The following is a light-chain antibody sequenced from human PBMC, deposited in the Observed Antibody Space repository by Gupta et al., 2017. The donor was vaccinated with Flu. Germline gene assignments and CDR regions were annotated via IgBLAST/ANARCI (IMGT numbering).Light chain of an antibody. CDR3: QQYYATLALT. V-gene: IGKV4-1*01. J-gene: IGKJ4*01. CDR1: QILLFNANSRNY. CDR2: WSS. Sequence: RSSQILLFNANSRNYLAWYQQKPGHPPKLLIYWSSTRESGVPDRFNGSGSGADFTLTISSLQAEDVAVYYCQQYYATLALTFGGGTKVEIK.